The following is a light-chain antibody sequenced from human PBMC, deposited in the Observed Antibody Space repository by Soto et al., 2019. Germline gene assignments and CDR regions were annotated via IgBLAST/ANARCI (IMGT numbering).Light chain of an antibody. CDR3: QHSYRTPYT. CDR2: DKS. J-gene: IGKJ2*01. CDR1: QDIDIY. V-gene: IGKV1-39*01. Sequence: TQMTQSPSSLSASVGDRVIITCRASQDIDIYLSWYQQKPGKVPKLLISDKSTLRSGVPSRFSGSGSGTAFTLTINNLQPEDFATYYWQHSYRTPYTVGQGTKV.